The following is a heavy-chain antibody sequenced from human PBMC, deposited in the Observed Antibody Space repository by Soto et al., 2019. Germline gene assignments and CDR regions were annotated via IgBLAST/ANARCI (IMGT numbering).Heavy chain of an antibody. J-gene: IGHJ2*01. V-gene: IGHV4-59*01. D-gene: IGHD3-3*01. CDR1: GGSIRNYY. CDR2: SYYSGST. Sequence: QVQLQESGPGLVKPSETLSLTCTVSGGSIRNYYWSWIRQPPGKGLEWIGYSYYSGSTHYNPSLKSRSTLSVDTSKNQFSLQLTSVTAGDTAVYYFARVSVPSGDDIWSGYYTGPFWYFDLWGRGTLVPVSS. CDR3: ARVSVPSGDDIWSGYYTGPFWYFDL.